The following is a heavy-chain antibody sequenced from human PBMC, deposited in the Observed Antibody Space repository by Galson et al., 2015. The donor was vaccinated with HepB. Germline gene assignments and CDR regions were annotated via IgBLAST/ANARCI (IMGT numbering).Heavy chain of an antibody. J-gene: IGHJ3*02. CDR3: ARAPTDDYDKGGVLGAFDI. CDR1: GGSISSNNW. CDR2: IFHSGST. D-gene: IGHD3-22*01. V-gene: IGHV4-4*02. Sequence: SETLSLTCAVSGGSISSNNWWSWVRQPPGKGLEWIGEIFHSGSTDYNPSLRSRVTISVDKSKNQFSLKLISVTAADTAVYYCARAPTDDYDKGGVLGAFDIWGQGTMVTVSS.